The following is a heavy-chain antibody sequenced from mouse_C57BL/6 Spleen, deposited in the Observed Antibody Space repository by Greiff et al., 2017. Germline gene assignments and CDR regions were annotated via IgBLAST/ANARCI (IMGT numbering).Heavy chain of an antibody. Sequence: VQLQQSGPELVKPGASVKIPCKASGYTFTDYNMDWVKQSHGKSLEWIGDINHNNGGTIYNQKFKGKATLTVDKSSSTAYMELRSLTSEDTAVYYCARRYYDYDAMDYWGQGTSVTVSS. CDR1: GYTFTDYN. CDR2: INHNNGGT. D-gene: IGHD2-1*01. J-gene: IGHJ4*01. CDR3: ARRYYDYDAMDY. V-gene: IGHV1-18*01.